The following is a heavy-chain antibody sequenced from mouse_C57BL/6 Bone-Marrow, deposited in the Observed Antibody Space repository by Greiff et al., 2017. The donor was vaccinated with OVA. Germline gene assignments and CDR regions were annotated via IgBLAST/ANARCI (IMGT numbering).Heavy chain of an antibody. Sequence: QVQLQQPGAELVMPGASVKLSCKASGYTFTSYWMHWVKQRPGQGLEWIGEIDPSDSYTNYNQKFKGKSTLTVDKSSSTAYMQLSSLTSEDSAVYYCARPLGQLRVRFAYWGQGTLVTVSA. CDR3: ARPLGQLRVRFAY. D-gene: IGHD3-2*02. V-gene: IGHV1-69*01. CDR1: GYTFTSYW. J-gene: IGHJ3*01. CDR2: IDPSDSYT.